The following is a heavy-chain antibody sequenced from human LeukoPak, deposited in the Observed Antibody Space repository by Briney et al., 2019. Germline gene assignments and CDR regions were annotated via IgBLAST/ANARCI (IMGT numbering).Heavy chain of an antibody. D-gene: IGHD3-10*01. Sequence: PGRSLRLSCAASGFTFSSYGMHWVRQAPGKGLEWVAVIWYDGSNKYYADSVKGRFTISRDNSKNTLYLQMNSLRDEDTAVYYCAVFGYGSGSRDYWGQGTLVTVSS. CDR3: AVFGYGSGSRDY. V-gene: IGHV3-33*01. J-gene: IGHJ4*02. CDR1: GFTFSSYG. CDR2: IWYDGSNK.